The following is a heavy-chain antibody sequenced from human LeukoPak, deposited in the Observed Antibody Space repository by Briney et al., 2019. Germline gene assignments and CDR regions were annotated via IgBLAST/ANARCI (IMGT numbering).Heavy chain of an antibody. D-gene: IGHD4-17*01. V-gene: IGHV3-21*01. CDR2: ISSSSSYI. Sequence: GGSLRLSCAASGFTFSSYSMNWVRQAPGKGLEWVSSISSSSSYIYYADSVKGRFTISRDNAKNSLYLQMNSLRAEDTAVYYCARGPTVTTDQYYFDYWGQGTLVTVSS. J-gene: IGHJ4*02. CDR1: GFTFSSYS. CDR3: ARGPTVTTDQYYFDY.